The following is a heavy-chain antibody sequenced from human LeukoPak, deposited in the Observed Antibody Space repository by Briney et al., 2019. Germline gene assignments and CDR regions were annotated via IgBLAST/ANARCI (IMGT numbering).Heavy chain of an antibody. Sequence: WGSLRLSCAASGFMFSTYGMHWVRQAPGQGLEWVAFIQYDGSYQYYADSVKGRFTISRDNSKNTLYLQMNSLRAEDTAVFYCAKDWGTMTTVTYYFEYWGQGGLVTVSS. J-gene: IGHJ4*02. CDR3: AKDWGTMTTVTYYFEY. CDR1: GFMFSTYG. CDR2: IQYDGSYQ. D-gene: IGHD4-17*01. V-gene: IGHV3-30*02.